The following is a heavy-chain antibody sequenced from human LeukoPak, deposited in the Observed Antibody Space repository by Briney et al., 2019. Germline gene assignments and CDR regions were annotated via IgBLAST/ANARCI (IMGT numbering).Heavy chain of an antibody. D-gene: IGHD2-2*02. Sequence: GGSLRLSCAASGFTFSTYGTQWVRQAPGKGLEWLSFIWFDGSSKHYADSVKGRYIISRDNSKSTLYLEMNSLRPEDTGVYYCAKDLPPTIMIAWGQGTLVTVSS. J-gene: IGHJ5*02. CDR1: GFTFSTYG. V-gene: IGHV3-30*02. CDR3: AKDLPPTIMIA. CDR2: IWFDGSSK.